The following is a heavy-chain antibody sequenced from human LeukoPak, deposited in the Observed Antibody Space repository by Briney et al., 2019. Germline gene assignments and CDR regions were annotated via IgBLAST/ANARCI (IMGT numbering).Heavy chain of an antibody. Sequence: PGGSPRLSCAASGFTVSSNYMSWVRQAPGKGLEWVSVIYSGGSTYYADSVKGRFTISRDNSKNTLYLQMNSLRAEDTAVYYCARDTRGYSYGNIDYWGQGTLVTVSS. CDR1: GFTVSSNY. V-gene: IGHV3-53*01. J-gene: IGHJ4*02. D-gene: IGHD5-18*01. CDR2: IYSGGST. CDR3: ARDTRGYSYGNIDY.